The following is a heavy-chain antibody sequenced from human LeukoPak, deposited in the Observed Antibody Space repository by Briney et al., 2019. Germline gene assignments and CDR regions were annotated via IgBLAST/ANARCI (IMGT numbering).Heavy chain of an antibody. CDR1: GFTFSDYY. J-gene: IGHJ4*02. V-gene: IGHV3-11*06. CDR3: ARVNPISSGFYTY. CDR2: ISGSSSDT. D-gene: IGHD3-22*01. Sequence: GGSLRLSCAASGFTFSDYYMTWIRQAPGKGLEWVSYISGSSSDTNYADFVKGRFTISRDNAKNSLYLQMNSLRAEDTAVYYCARVNPISSGFYTYWGQGTPVTVSS.